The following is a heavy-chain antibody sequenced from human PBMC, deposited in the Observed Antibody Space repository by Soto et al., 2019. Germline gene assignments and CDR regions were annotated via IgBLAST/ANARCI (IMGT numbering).Heavy chain of an antibody. Sequence: SETLSLTCTVSGGSVSSGSYYWSWIRQPPGKGLEWIGYIYYSGSTNYNPSLKSRVTISVDTSKNQFSLKLSSVTAADTAVYYCARAGGYYDRSGTFDYWGQGTLVTVSA. J-gene: IGHJ4*02. CDR2: IYYSGST. CDR1: GGSVSSGSYY. CDR3: ARAGGYYDRSGTFDY. D-gene: IGHD3-22*01. V-gene: IGHV4-61*01.